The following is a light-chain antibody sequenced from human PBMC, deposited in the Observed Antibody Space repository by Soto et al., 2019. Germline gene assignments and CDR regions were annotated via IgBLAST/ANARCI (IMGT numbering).Light chain of an antibody. V-gene: IGKV3-20*01. CDR3: QQYGSSGT. Sequence: EMVMTQSPVTLSVSTGERVTLSCRASQSVSSNLAWYQQKPGQAPSLLIYGASSRATGIPDRFSGSGSGTDFTPTISRLEPEDFAVYYCQQYGSSGTFGQGTKVDI. J-gene: IGKJ1*01. CDR1: QSVSSN. CDR2: GAS.